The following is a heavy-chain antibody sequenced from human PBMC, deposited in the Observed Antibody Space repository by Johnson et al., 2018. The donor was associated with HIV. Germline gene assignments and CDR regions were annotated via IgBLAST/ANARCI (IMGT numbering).Heavy chain of an antibody. CDR3: AKERMGLAYCGGDCWEDAFDI. Sequence: VQLVESGGGVVRPGRSLRLSCAASGFTFDDYGMTWVRQPPGKGLEWVSGINWNGGSTGYADSVKGRFTISRDNAKNSLYLQMNSLRAEDTAVYYCAKERMGLAYCGGDCWEDAFDIWGQGTLVTVSS. J-gene: IGHJ3*02. CDR2: INWNGGST. V-gene: IGHV3-20*04. D-gene: IGHD2-21*01. CDR1: GFTFDDYG.